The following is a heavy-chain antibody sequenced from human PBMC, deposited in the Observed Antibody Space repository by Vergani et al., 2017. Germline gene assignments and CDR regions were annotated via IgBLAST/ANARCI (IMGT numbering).Heavy chain of an antibody. Sequence: EAYLVQSGGGLVTPGGSLRLSCAASGFNFPSFTMNWVRQAPGRGLEWISSIKFPPGEIFYADSVKGRFTISRDNVKNVLFLQMENLRAADTGVYFCARDITASVMSPPHPDWFDPWGQGSLVTVSS. J-gene: IGHJ5*02. V-gene: IGHV3-21*06. CDR2: IKFPPGEI. CDR1: GFNFPSFT. CDR3: ARDITASVMSPPHPDWFDP. D-gene: IGHD2-21*01.